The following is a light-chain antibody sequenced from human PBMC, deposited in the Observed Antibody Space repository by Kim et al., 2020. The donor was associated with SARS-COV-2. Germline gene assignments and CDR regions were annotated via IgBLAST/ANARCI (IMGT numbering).Light chain of an antibody. CDR1: VLAKKY. CDR2: KDS. J-gene: IGLJ3*02. V-gene: IGLV3-27*01. CDR3: YSAADNNRV. Sequence: SYELTQSSSVSVSPGQTARITCSGDVLAKKYARWFQQKPGQAPVLVIYKDSERPSGIPERFSGSSSGTTVTLTISGAQVEDEADYYCYSAADNNRVFGGGTQRPS.